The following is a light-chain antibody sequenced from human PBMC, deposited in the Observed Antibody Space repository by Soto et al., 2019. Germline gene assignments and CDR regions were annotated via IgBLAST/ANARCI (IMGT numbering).Light chain of an antibody. Sequence: QSALTQPASVSGSPGQSITISCTGTSSDVGTYNYVSGYQQHPGKAPKVMIYDLINRPSGVSNRFSGSKSGNTASLTISGLHGEDEADYYCSSYTGSCTSVIFGGGTKLTVL. V-gene: IGLV2-14*03. CDR2: DLI. CDR3: SSYTGSCTSVI. CDR1: SSDVGTYNY. J-gene: IGLJ2*01.